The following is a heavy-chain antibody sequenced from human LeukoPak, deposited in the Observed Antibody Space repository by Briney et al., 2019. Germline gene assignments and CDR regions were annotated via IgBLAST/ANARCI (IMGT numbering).Heavy chain of an antibody. J-gene: IGHJ4*02. CDR1: ASSVSSYY. CDR3: ARLSGYYGYVNF. Sequence: SETLSLTCNVSASSVSSYYWSWIRQPPGKGLEWLGYFYHSGGTNYNPSFGSRLTISLNTSKRQVSLTLSSVTPADSAVYYCARLSGYYGYVNFWGQGTLVTVSS. CDR2: FYHSGGT. V-gene: IGHV4-59*02. D-gene: IGHD3-22*01.